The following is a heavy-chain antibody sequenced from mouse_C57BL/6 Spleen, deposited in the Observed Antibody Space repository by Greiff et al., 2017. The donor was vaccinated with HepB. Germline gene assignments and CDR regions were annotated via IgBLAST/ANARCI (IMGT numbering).Heavy chain of an antibody. V-gene: IGHV14-2*01. CDR3: ASGRYGSSWDAMDY. CDR1: GFNIKDYY. D-gene: IGHD1-1*01. J-gene: IGHJ4*01. CDR2: IDPEDGEN. Sequence: EVQLQQSGAELVKPGASVKLSCTASGFNIKDYYMHWVKQRTEQGLEWIGRIDPEDGENKYDPKFQGKATITADTSSNTAYLQLSSLTSEDTAVYYGASGRYGSSWDAMDYWGQGTSVTVSS.